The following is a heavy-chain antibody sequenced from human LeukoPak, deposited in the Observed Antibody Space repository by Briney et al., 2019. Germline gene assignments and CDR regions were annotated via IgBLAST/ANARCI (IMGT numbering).Heavy chain of an antibody. D-gene: IGHD3-22*01. Sequence: PSETLSLTCTVSGGSISSYYWSWIRQPPGKGLEWIGYIYYSGSTNYNPSLKSRVTISVDTSKNQFSLKPSSVTAADTAVYYCARVGYYDSQVDYWGQGTLVTVSS. CDR2: IYYSGST. CDR1: GGSISSYY. CDR3: ARVGYYDSQVDY. J-gene: IGHJ4*02. V-gene: IGHV4-59*08.